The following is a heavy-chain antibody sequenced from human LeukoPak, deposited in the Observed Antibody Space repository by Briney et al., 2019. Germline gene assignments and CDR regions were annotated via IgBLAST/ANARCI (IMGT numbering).Heavy chain of an antibody. CDR3: AKDITGIAVAPAYGMDV. V-gene: IGHV3-23*01. CDR2: ISGSGGST. CDR1: GFTFSSYA. D-gene: IGHD6-19*01. Sequence: GGSLRLSCAASGFTFSSYAMSWVRQAPGKGLEWVSAISGSGGSTYYADSVKGRFTISRDNSKNTLYLQMNSLRAEDTAVYYCAKDITGIAVAPAYGMDVWGQGTTVTVSS. J-gene: IGHJ6*02.